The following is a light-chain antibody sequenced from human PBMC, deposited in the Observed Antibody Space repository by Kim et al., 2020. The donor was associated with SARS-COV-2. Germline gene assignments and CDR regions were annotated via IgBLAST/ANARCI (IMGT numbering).Light chain of an antibody. CDR1: SIGSKS. CDR2: YDS. J-gene: IGLJ2*01. Sequence: PGKTARVPCGGNSIGSKSVRWYQQKSGQAPVLVIYYDSDRPSGIPERFSGSNSGNTATLTISRVEAGDEADYYCQVWDSSSDHRVVFGGGTQLTVL. V-gene: IGLV3-21*04. CDR3: QVWDSSSDHRVV.